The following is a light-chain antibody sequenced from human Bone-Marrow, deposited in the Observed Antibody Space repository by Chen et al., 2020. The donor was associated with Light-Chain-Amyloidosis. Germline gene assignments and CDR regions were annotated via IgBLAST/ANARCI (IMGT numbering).Light chain of an antibody. J-gene: IGLJ3*02. CDR2: SDI. CDR1: SSNIGSNA. V-gene: IGLV1-44*01. Sequence: QSVLTQPPSASGTPGQRVTISCSGSSSNIGSNAISWYQHLPGTAPQLLIYSDIQRPSGVPDRCSGSKSGTSASLAISGLQSEDEANYYCATWDDSLNSPVFGGGTKLTVL. CDR3: ATWDDSLNSPV.